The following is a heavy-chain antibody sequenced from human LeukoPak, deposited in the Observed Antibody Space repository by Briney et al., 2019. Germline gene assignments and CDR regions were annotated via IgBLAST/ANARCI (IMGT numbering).Heavy chain of an antibody. V-gene: IGHV3-20*04. CDR3: ARDTFGSGSYYQLFDP. D-gene: IGHD3-10*01. Sequence: PGGSLRLSCAASGFTFYDYGMSWVRQAPGKGLEWVSGINWNGGSTGYADSVKGRFTISRDNAKNSLYLQMNSLRAEDTALYYCARDTFGSGSYYQLFDPWGQGTLVTVSS. CDR2: INWNGGST. J-gene: IGHJ5*02. CDR1: GFTFYDYG.